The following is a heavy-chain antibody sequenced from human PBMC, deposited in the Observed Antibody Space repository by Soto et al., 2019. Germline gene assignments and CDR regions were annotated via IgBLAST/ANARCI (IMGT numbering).Heavy chain of an antibody. CDR3: AKDLDL. CDR1: GFTFSSYG. J-gene: IGHJ2*01. Sequence: XECLRLSCAASGFTFSSYGMHWVRQAPGKGLEWVAVISYDGSNKYYADSVKGRFTISRDNSENTLYLQMNSLRAEDTAVYYCAKDLDLWGRGTLVTVSS. V-gene: IGHV3-30*18. CDR2: ISYDGSNK.